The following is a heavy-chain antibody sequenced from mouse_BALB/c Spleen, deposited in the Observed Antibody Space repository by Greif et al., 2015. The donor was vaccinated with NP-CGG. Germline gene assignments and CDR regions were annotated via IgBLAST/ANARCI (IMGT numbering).Heavy chain of an antibody. CDR2: IYPGNVNT. J-gene: IGHJ4*01. CDR3: ARSGAMDY. CDR1: GYTFTSYY. V-gene: IGHV1S56*01. Sequence: VQLQESGPELVKPGASVRISCKASGYTFTSYYIHWVKQRPGQGLEWIGWIYPGNVNTKYNEKFKGKATLTADKSSSTAYMQLSSLTSEDSAVYFCARSGAMDYWGQGTSVTVSS.